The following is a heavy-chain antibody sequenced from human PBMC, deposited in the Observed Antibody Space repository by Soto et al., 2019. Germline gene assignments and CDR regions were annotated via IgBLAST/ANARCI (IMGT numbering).Heavy chain of an antibody. CDR2: ISSSGSTI. CDR1: GFTFSSYE. V-gene: IGHV3-48*03. CDR3: AREGIISSSSPIPLDY. J-gene: IGHJ4*02. D-gene: IGHD6-6*01. Sequence: PGGSLRLSCAASGFTFSSYEMNWVRQAPGEGLEWVSYISSSGSTIYYADSVKGRFTISRDNAKNSLYLQMNSLRAEDTAVYYCAREGIISSSSPIPLDYWGQGTLVTVSS.